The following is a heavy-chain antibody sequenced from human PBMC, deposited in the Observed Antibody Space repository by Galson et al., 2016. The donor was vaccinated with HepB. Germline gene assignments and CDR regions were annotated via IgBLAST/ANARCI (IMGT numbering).Heavy chain of an antibody. CDR2: IYYSGST. J-gene: IGHJ6*04. CDR3: ARVAYGGLTGYYGMDV. D-gene: IGHD1-26*01. Sequence: TLSLTCTVSGGSIRSGGFYWSWIRQPPGQGLEWIGYIYYSGSTYYNPSLTSRIIISVDTSKNQFSMKLTSLTAADTAVYYCARVAYGGLTGYYGMDVWGKGTTVTVSS. CDR1: GGSIRSGGFY. V-gene: IGHV4-30-4*01.